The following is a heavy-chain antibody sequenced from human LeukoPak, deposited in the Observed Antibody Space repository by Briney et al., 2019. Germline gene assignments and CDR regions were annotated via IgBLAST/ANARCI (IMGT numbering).Heavy chain of an antibody. CDR2: ISGSGGST. CDR1: GFTFSSYA. J-gene: IGHJ1*01. D-gene: IGHD6-19*01. Sequence: GGSLRLSCAASGFTFSSYAMSWVRQAPGKGLEWVSAISGSGGSTYYADSVKGRFTISRDNSKNTLYLQMNSLRAEDTAVYYCAKDFGIAVAGTPEYLQHWGQGTLVTVSS. V-gene: IGHV3-23*01. CDR3: AKDFGIAVAGTPEYLQH.